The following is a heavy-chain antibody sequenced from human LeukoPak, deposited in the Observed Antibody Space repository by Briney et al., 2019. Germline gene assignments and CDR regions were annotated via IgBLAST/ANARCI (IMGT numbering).Heavy chain of an antibody. CDR2: ISNTGST. V-gene: IGHV4-59*08. J-gene: IGHJ4*02. CDR1: GGSISIYY. D-gene: IGHD6-19*01. CDR3: ARYSGGWPYYFDY. Sequence: SETLSLTCTVSGGSISIYYWSWIRQPPGKGLEWIGYISNTGSTNYNPSLKSRVAISLDTSESQFSLQLSSVTAADTAVYFCARYSGGWPYYFDYWGQGTLVTVSS.